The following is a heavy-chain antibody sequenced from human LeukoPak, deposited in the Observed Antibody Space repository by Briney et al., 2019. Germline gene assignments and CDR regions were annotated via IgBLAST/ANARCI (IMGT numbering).Heavy chain of an antibody. CDR3: ARVGYYDSSGYHHAFDI. CDR1: GFTFSSYS. Sequence: PGGSLRLSCAASGFTFSSYSMNWVRQAPGKGLEWVSSISSSSSYIYYADSVKGRFTISRDNAKNSLYLQMNSLRAEDTAVYYRARVGYYDSSGYHHAFDIWGQGTMVTVSS. J-gene: IGHJ3*02. D-gene: IGHD3-22*01. CDR2: ISSSSSYI. V-gene: IGHV3-21*01.